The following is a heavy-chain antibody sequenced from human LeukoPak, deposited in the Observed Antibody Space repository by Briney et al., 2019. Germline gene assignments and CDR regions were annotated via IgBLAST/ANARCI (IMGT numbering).Heavy chain of an antibody. J-gene: IGHJ4*02. CDR2: ISSSSSYI. Sequence: GGSLRLSCAAPGFTVSSYSMNWVRQAPGKGLEWVSSISSSSSYIYYADSVKGRFTISRDNAKNSLYLQMNSLRAEDTAVYYCARYLWFGESGDHLDYWGQGTRVTVSS. CDR1: GFTVSSYS. V-gene: IGHV3-21*01. D-gene: IGHD3-10*01. CDR3: ARYLWFGESGDHLDY.